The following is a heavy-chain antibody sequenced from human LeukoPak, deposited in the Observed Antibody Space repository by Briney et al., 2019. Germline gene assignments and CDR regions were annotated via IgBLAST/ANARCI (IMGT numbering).Heavy chain of an antibody. D-gene: IGHD3-22*01. J-gene: IGHJ4*02. CDR1: GFTFSSSV. Sequence: PGGSLRLSCAVSGFTFSSSVMSWVHQAPGKGLEWVSSISGSGDNTDYADSVKGRFTISRDNSKSTMYLQMNSLRAEDTAVYYCAKGDDSSGYSFDYWGQGTLVTVSS. CDR3: AKGDDSSGYSFDY. V-gene: IGHV3-23*01. CDR2: ISGSGDNT.